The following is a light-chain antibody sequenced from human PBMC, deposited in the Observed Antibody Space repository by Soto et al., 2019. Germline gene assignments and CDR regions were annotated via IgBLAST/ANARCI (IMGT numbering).Light chain of an antibody. J-gene: IGKJ1*01. CDR3: QQYGRSPWT. V-gene: IGKV3-20*01. Sequence: DIVLTQSPGTLSSSPGERATLSCRASQSVSSSYLAWYQQKPGQAPRLLMYLASSRATGIPDRFSGSGSGTDFTLTISGLEPEDFAVYCCQQYGRSPWTFGQGTQVEIK. CDR1: QSVSSSY. CDR2: LAS.